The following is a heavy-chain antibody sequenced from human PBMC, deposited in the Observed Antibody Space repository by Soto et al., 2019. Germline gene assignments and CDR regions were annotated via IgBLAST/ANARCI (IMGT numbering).Heavy chain of an antibody. J-gene: IGHJ4*02. D-gene: IGHD3-22*01. CDR1: GGSFIGYY. CDR2: INHSGST. CDR3: ARAPSYYYDSSGYYYPYYFDY. V-gene: IGHV4-34*01. Sequence: SETLSLTCAVYGGSFIGYYCIFIRHPPFKWLEWIGEINHSGSTNYNPSLKSRVTISVDTSKNQFSLKLSSVTAADTAVYYCARAPSYYYDSSGYYYPYYFDYWGQGTLVTVSS.